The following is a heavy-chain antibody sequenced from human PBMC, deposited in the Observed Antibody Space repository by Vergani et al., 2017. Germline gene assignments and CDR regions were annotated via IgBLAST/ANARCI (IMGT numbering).Heavy chain of an antibody. CDR3: ARGALWWLRQIDS. Sequence: QVQLQESGPGLVKPSETLSLTCTVSNDSVSNTFYYWGWIRQTPGKGLEWIGYIYDSGSTKYNPSLKSRVTMSLDTSKNQFSLNLNSVTAADTAVYYCARGALWWLRQIDSWGQGTLVTVSS. D-gene: IGHD2-21*01. CDR1: NDSVSNTFYY. V-gene: IGHV4-61*01. J-gene: IGHJ4*02. CDR2: IYDSGST.